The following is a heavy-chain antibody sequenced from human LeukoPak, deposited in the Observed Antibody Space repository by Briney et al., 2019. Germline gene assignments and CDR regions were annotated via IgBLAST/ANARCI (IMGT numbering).Heavy chain of an antibody. CDR2: IYYSGST. CDR1: GGSVSSGSYY. CDR3: ARTIAAAGTYYYYGMDV. Sequence: SETLSLTCTVSGGSVSSGSYYWSWIRQPPGKGLEWIGYIYYSGSTNYNPSLKSRVTISVDTSKNQFSLKLSSVTAADTAVYYCARTIAAAGTYYYYGMDVWGQGTTVTVSS. D-gene: IGHD6-13*01. J-gene: IGHJ6*02. V-gene: IGHV4-61*01.